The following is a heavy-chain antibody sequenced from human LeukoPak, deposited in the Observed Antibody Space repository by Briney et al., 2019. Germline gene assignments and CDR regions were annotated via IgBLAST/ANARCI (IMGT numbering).Heavy chain of an antibody. CDR3: ARANSGYDLVAFDI. V-gene: IGHV4-34*01. D-gene: IGHD5-12*01. CDR1: GGSFSGYY. Sequence: SETLSLTCAVYGGSFSGYYWSWIRQPPGKGLEWIGEINHSGSTNYNPSLKSRVTITVDTSKNQFSLKLSSATAADTAVYYCARANSGYDLVAFDIWGQGTMVTVSS. J-gene: IGHJ3*02. CDR2: INHSGST.